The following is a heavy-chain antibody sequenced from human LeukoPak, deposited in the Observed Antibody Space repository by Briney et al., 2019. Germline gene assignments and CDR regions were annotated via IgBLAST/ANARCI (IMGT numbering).Heavy chain of an antibody. V-gene: IGHV1-2*02. CDR1: GYTFTGYY. J-gene: IGHJ3*02. CDR3: ARDAGYDILTGYDAFDI. Sequence: ASVKVSCKASGYTFTGYYMHWVRQAPGQGLEWMGWINPNSGGTNYAQKFQSRVTMTRDTSISTAYMELSRLRSDDTAVYYCARDAGYDILTGYDAFDIWGQGTMVTVSS. D-gene: IGHD3-9*01. CDR2: INPNSGGT.